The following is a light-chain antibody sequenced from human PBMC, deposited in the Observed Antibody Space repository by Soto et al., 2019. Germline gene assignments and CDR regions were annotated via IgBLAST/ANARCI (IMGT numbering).Light chain of an antibody. J-gene: IGKJ1*01. CDR2: GAS. CDR3: QQDGSSRWT. V-gene: IGKV3-20*01. CDR1: QSVSSSY. Sequence: EIVLTQSPGTLSLSPGERATLSCRASQSVSSSYLAWYQQNRGQAPRLLIYGASSWAPGIPDRFGGSGSGTDFTLTISRLEPEDFAVYYCQQDGSSRWTFGQGTKWIS.